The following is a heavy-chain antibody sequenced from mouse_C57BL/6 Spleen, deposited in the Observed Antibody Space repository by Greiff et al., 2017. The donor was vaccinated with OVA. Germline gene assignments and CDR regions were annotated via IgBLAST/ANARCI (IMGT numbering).Heavy chain of an antibody. Sequence: VQLKESGPGLVKPSQSLSLTCSVTGYSITSGYYWNWIRQFPGNKLEWMGYISYDGSNNYNPSLKNRISITRDTSKNQFFLKLNSVTTEDTATYYCARGGDYCYFDYWGQGTTLTVSS. CDR1: GYSITSGYY. CDR2: ISYDGSN. D-gene: IGHD1-1*01. V-gene: IGHV3-6*01. CDR3: ARGGDYCYFDY. J-gene: IGHJ2*01.